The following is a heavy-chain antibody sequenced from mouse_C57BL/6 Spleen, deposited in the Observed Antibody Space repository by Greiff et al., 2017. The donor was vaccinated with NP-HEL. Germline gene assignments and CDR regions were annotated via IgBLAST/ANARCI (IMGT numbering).Heavy chain of an antibody. V-gene: IGHV3-6*01. CDR3: AGYDSSFDY. Sequence: EVKLQESGPGLVKPSQSLSLTCSVTGYSITSGYYWNWLRQFPGNKLEWMGYISYDGSNNYNPSLKNRISITRDTSKNQFFLKLNSVTTEDTATYYCAGYDSSFDYWGQGTTLTVSS. J-gene: IGHJ2*01. D-gene: IGHD2-4*01. CDR1: GYSITSGYY. CDR2: ISYDGSN.